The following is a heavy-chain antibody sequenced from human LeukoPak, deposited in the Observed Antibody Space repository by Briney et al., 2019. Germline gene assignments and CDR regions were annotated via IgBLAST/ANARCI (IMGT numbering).Heavy chain of an antibody. CDR1: GFTFSSYA. D-gene: IGHD2-2*01. CDR3: ARDREYCSSSGCYSMFYYYGMDV. Sequence: PGRSLRLSCAASGFTFSSYAMSWVRQAPGKGLEWVSAISGSGGSTYYADSVKGRFAISRDNSKNTLYLQMNSPRAEDTAVYYCARDREYCSSSGCYSMFYYYGMDVWAKGPRSPSPQ. V-gene: IGHV3-23*01. CDR2: ISGSGGST. J-gene: IGHJ6*04.